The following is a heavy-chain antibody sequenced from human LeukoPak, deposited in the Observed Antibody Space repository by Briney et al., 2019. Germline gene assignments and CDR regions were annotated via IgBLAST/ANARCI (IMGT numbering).Heavy chain of an antibody. CDR1: GYTFTSYG. Sequence: GASVKVSCKASGYTFTSYGISWVRQAPGQGLEWMGWISAYNGNTNYAQKLQGRVTMTTDTSTSTAYMELRSLRSDDTAVYYCARDFVGYYGSGSPPGAFDIWGQGTMVTVSS. J-gene: IGHJ3*02. V-gene: IGHV1-18*01. D-gene: IGHD3-10*01. CDR3: ARDFVGYYGSGSPPGAFDI. CDR2: ISAYNGNT.